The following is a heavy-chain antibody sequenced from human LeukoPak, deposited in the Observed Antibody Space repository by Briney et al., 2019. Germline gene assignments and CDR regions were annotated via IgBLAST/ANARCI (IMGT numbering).Heavy chain of an antibody. D-gene: IGHD5-12*01. CDR1: RFTFSSYG. CDR2: IRYDGSNK. CDR3: AKGGYSGYDQPFDY. V-gene: IGHV3-30*02. J-gene: IGHJ4*02. Sequence: GGSLRLSCAASRFTFSSYGMHWVRQAPGKGLEWVAFIRYDGSNKYYADSVKGRFTISRDNSKNTLYLQMNSLRAEDTAVYYCAKGGYSGYDQPFDYWGQGTLVTVSS.